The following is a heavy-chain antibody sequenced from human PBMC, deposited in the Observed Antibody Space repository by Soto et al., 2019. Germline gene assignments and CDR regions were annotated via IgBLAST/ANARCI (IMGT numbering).Heavy chain of an antibody. V-gene: IGHV3-30*18. CDR2: ISYDGSNK. Sequence: GGSLRLSCAASGFTFSSYGMHWVRQAPGKGLEWVAVISYDGSNKYYADSVKGRFTISRDNSKNTLYLQMNSLRAEDTAVYYCAKDLGYGDYYYYGMDVWGQGTTVTVS. D-gene: IGHD5-18*01. J-gene: IGHJ6*02. CDR1: GFTFSSYG. CDR3: AKDLGYGDYYYYGMDV.